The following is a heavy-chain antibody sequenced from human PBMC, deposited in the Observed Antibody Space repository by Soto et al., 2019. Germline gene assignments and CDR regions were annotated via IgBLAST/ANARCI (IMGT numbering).Heavy chain of an antibody. Sequence: QVQLVQSGAEVKKPGSSVKGSCKPSGGTFSSSTISWVRQAPGQVLEWMGRRIPIIGIANDAQNFQSRVTITADKSTIKAYMERTRLRSEDTAVYYCAREYYVNWFDPWGQGTLVTVSS. D-gene: IGHD1-26*01. CDR2: RIPIIGIA. CDR3: AREYYVNWFDP. V-gene: IGHV1-69*08. CDR1: GGTFSSST. J-gene: IGHJ5*02.